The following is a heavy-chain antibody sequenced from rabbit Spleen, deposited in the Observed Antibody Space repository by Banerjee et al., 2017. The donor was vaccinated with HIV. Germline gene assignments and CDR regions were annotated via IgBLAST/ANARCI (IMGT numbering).Heavy chain of an antibody. CDR2: IDAGSGGST. V-gene: IGHV1S45*01. J-gene: IGHJ3*01. CDR3: ARAIVPWLGLTRLDL. CDR1: GFDFSSSYY. Sequence: QEQLVESGGGLVQPGGSLKLSCKASGFDFSSSYYMCWVRQAPGKGLEWIGCIDAGSGGSTNYASWAKGRFTISKTSSTTVTLQMTSLTVADTATYFCARAIVPWLGLTRLDLWGQGTLVTVS. D-gene: IGHD4-1*01.